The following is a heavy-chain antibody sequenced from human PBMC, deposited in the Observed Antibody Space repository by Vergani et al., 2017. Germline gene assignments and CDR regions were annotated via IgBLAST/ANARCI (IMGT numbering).Heavy chain of an antibody. D-gene: IGHD2-2*01. CDR3: ANLVGYCSSTSCSDAFDI. CDR2: IYYSGST. V-gene: IGHV4-39*07. J-gene: IGHJ3*02. CDR1: GGSISSSSYY. Sequence: QLQLQESGPGLVKPSETLSLTCTVSGGSISSSSYYWGWIRQPPGKGLEWIGSIYYSGSTYYNPSLKSRVTISVDTSKNQFSLKLSSVTAADTAVYYCANLVGYCSSTSCSDAFDIWGQGTMVTVSS.